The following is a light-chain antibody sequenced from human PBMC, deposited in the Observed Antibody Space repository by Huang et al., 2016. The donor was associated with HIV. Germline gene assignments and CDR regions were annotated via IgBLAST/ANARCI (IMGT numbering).Light chain of an antibody. CDR1: QGIRSY. CDR2: GAS. V-gene: IGKV1-9*01. J-gene: IGKJ4*01. CDR3: QQLDAYPLT. Sequence: IQLTQSPSSLSASVGDRVTITCRARQGIRSYLAWYQQKPGKAPKLLISGASTCRSGVPSRFSGSGSGTDCTLTISSLQPEDFATYYCQQLDAYPLTFGGGTRVEIK.